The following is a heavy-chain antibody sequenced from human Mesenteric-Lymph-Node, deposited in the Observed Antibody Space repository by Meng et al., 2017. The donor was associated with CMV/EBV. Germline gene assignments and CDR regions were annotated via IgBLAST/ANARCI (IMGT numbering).Heavy chain of an antibody. CDR3: ARAARVRGLVITPDNWFDP. D-gene: IGHD3-10*01. V-gene: IGHV1-8*01. CDR2: MHPKSGDT. Sequence: FTRYDINWMRQATGQGLEWMGWMHPKSGDTGYAQEFPGRVTMTRDTSITTAYMELNSLRSEDTAVYFCARAARVRGLVITPDNWFDPWGQGTLVTVSS. CDR1: FTRYD. J-gene: IGHJ5*02.